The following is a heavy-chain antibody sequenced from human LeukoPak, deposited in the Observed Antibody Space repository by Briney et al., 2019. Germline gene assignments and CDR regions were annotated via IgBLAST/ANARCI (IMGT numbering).Heavy chain of an antibody. CDR1: GFTVSSNY. Sequence: GGSLRLSCAASGFTVSSNYMSWVRQAPGKGLEWVSVIYSCGSTYYADSVKGRFTISRDNSKNTLYLQMNSLRAEDTAVYYCARAGATYYDSSGYIDYWGQGTLVTVSS. V-gene: IGHV3-66*01. D-gene: IGHD3-22*01. J-gene: IGHJ4*02. CDR3: ARAGATYYDSSGYIDY. CDR2: IYSCGST.